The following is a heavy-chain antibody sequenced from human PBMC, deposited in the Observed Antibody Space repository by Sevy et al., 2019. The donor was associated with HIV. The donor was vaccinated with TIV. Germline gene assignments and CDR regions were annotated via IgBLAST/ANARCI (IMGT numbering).Heavy chain of an antibody. CDR3: ARDNYYGSGSSYYYYGMDV. V-gene: IGHV3-21*01. CDR2: ISSSSSYI. Sequence: GGSLRLSCAASGFTLSSYSMNWVRQAPGKGLEWVSSISSSSSYIYYADSVKGRFTISRDNAKNSLYLQMNSLRAEDTAVYYCARDNYYGSGSSYYYYGMDVWGQGTTVTVSS. CDR1: GFTLSSYS. J-gene: IGHJ6*02. D-gene: IGHD3-10*01.